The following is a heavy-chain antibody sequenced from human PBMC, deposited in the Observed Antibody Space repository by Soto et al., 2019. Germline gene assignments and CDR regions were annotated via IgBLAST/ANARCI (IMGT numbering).Heavy chain of an antibody. CDR3: AKGGITLSWFDP. D-gene: IGHD3-16*01. J-gene: IGHJ5*02. CDR1: GFTFNNYF. V-gene: IGHV3-23*01. Sequence: GGSLILSCVVSGFTFNNYFMSWVRQAPGKGLEWVSAISGGDIGTYYADSVKGRFTISRDNSKMTLYLHMNSLRVEDTATYYCAKGGITLSWFDPWGQGTLVTVSS. CDR2: ISGGDIGT.